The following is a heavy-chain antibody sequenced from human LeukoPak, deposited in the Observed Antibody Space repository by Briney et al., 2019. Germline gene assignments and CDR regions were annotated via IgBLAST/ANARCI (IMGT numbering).Heavy chain of an antibody. CDR3: VKDAGSAGMAAAGADF. CDR2: INPSGGST. J-gene: IGHJ4*02. CDR1: GYTFTSYY. V-gene: IGHV1-46*01. Sequence: ASVKVSCKASGYTFTSYYMHWVRQAPGQGLEWMGIINPSGGSTSYAQKFQGRVTMTRDTSTSTVYMELNSLRPEDTALYYCVKDAGSAGMAAAGADFWGQGTLVTVSS. D-gene: IGHD6-13*01.